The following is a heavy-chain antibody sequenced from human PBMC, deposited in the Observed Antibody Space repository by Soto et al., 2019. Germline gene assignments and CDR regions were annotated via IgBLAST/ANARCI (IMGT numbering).Heavy chain of an antibody. Sequence: SETLSLTCTVSGGSISSGGYYWSWIRQHPGKGLEWIGYIYYSGSTYYNPSLKSRVTISVDTSKNQFSLKLSSVTAADTAVYYCARGQPPYCSGGSCSNDYSYYGMDVWGQGXTVTVSS. J-gene: IGHJ6*02. D-gene: IGHD2-15*01. CDR2: IYYSGST. CDR1: GGSISSGGYY. V-gene: IGHV4-31*03. CDR3: ARGQPPYCSGGSCSNDYSYYGMDV.